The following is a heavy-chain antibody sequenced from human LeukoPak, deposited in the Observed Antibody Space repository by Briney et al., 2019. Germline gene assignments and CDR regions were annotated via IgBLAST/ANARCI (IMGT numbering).Heavy chain of an antibody. J-gene: IGHJ4*02. V-gene: IGHV1-3*01. CDR2: INAGNGNT. Sequence: ASVKVSCKASGYTFTSYAMHWVRQAPGQRLEWMGWINAGNGNTKYSQKFQGRATITRDTSASTAYMELSSLRSEDTAVYYCARSCDILTGYYTFDYWGQGTLVTVSS. CDR3: ARSCDILTGYYTFDY. D-gene: IGHD3-9*01. CDR1: GYTFTSYA.